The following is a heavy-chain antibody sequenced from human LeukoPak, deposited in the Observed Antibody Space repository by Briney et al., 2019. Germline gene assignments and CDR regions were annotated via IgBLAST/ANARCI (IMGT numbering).Heavy chain of an antibody. V-gene: IGHV1-24*01. CDR3: ATAGHIAAAGTGRY. J-gene: IGHJ4*02. CDR1: GYTHTELS. D-gene: IGHD6-13*01. CDR2: FDPEDGET. Sequence: GASVKVSCKVSGYTHTELSMHWVRQAPGKGLEWMGGFDPEDGETIYAQKFQGRVTMTEDTSTDTAYMELSSLRSEDTAVYYCATAGHIAAAGTGRYWGQGTLVTVSS.